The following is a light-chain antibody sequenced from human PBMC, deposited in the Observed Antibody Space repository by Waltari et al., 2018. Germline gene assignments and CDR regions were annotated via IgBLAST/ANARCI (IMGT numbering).Light chain of an antibody. CDR3: QQYYTYSLWA. V-gene: IGKV1-5*01. CDR1: ESIGTS. J-gene: IGKJ1*01. Sequence: DIQMTQSPSTLSASVGDRVTFPCRASESIGTSLAWYQQKSGKAPKLLICHASTLEGGVPSRFSGSGSWTDFTLTISSLQPDDFATYFCQQYYTYSLWAFGQGTKVETK. CDR2: HAS.